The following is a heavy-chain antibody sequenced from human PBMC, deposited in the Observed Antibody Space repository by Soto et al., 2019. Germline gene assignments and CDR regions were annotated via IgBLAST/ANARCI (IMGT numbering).Heavy chain of an antibody. Sequence: VPLVESGGGLIQPGGSLRLSCAASGFTVSGKKYLAWVRQAPGKGLEWVSALYDVDGTYYADSVKGRFTTSADSSKTIVYLQMNGLRPDDTAVYYCASWHLREHAYDIWGQGTAVTVSS. V-gene: IGHV3-53*01. CDR3: ASWHLREHAYDI. CDR1: GFTVSGKKY. J-gene: IGHJ3*02. CDR2: LYDVDGT. D-gene: IGHD4-17*01.